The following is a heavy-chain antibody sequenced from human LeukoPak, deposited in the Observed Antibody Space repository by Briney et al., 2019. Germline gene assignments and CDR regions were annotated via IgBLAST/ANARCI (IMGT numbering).Heavy chain of an antibody. CDR1: GGTFSSYA. CDR3: ARENIHCSGGSCYSNDAFDT. CDR2: IIPIFGTA. Sequence: SVKVSCKASGGTFSSYAISWVRQAPGQGLEWMGRIIPIFGTANYAQKFQGRVTITTDESTSTAYMELSSLRSEDTAVYYCARENIHCSGGSCYSNDAFDTWGQGTMVTVSS. D-gene: IGHD2-15*01. V-gene: IGHV1-69*05. J-gene: IGHJ3*02.